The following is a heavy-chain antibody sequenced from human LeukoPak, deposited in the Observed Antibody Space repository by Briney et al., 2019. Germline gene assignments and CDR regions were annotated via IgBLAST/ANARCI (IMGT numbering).Heavy chain of an antibody. D-gene: IGHD3-10*01. CDR2: MNPNSGNT. Sequence: GASVKVSCKASGYTFTSYDINWVRQATGQGLEWMGWMNPNSGNTGYAQKFQGRVTMTRDTSISTAYMELSSLRSEDTAVYYCARIRITMVRGGSWGDYMDVWGKGTTVTVSS. J-gene: IGHJ6*03. CDR3: ARIRITMVRGGSWGDYMDV. CDR1: GYTFTSYD. V-gene: IGHV1-8*01.